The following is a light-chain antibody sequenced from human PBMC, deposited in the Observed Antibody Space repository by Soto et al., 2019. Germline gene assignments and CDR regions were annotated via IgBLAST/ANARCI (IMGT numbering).Light chain of an antibody. Sequence: IQLTQSPSTLSASVGDRVTITCRASQSVXIWFAWYQQKPGKATKILIXKASSLESGVPSRFRGSGSGTEFTLTISSLQPDDFATYYCQQYSTYTTRTFGQGTKVDIK. CDR1: QSVXIW. CDR2: KAS. CDR3: QQYSTYTTRT. J-gene: IGKJ1*01. V-gene: IGKV1-5*03.